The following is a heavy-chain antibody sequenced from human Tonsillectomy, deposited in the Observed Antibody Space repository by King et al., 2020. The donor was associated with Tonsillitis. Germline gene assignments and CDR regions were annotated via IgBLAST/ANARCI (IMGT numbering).Heavy chain of an antibody. CDR3: ASSAGTFSYYYYMDV. V-gene: IGHV3-33*08. D-gene: IGHD6-13*01. Sequence: QLVQSGGGVVQPGRSLRLSCAASGFTFSSYGMHWVRQAPGKGLEWVAVIWHDGSNKYYADSVKGRFTISRDNSKNTLYLQMNSLRAEDTAVYYCASSAGTFSYYYYMDVWGIGTTVTVSS. J-gene: IGHJ6*03. CDR1: GFTFSSYG. CDR2: IWHDGSNK.